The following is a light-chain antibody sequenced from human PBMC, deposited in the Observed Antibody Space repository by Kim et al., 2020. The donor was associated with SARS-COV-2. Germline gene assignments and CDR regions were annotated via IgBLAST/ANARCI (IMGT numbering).Light chain of an antibody. CDR1: QSISSW. CDR3: QQYNSYPWT. CDR2: DAS. V-gene: IGKV1-5*01. J-gene: IGKJ1*01. Sequence: ASVGYRATITCRASQSISSWLACYQQKPGKAPKLLIYDASSLESGVPSRFSGSGSGTEFTLTISSLQPDDFATYYCQQYNSYPWTLGQGTKVDIK.